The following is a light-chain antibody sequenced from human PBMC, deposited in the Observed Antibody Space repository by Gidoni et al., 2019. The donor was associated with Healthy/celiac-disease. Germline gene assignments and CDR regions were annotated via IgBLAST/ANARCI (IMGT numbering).Light chain of an antibody. J-gene: IGKJ1*01. CDR3: QQYNSYPWT. CDR1: QSISSW. Sequence: DIQMTQSPSTLSASVGDRVTITCRASQSISSWLARYQQKPGKAPKLLIYKASSLESGVPSRFSGSGSGTEFTLTISSLQPDDFATYYCQQYNSYPWTCGQGTKVEIK. CDR2: KAS. V-gene: IGKV1-5*03.